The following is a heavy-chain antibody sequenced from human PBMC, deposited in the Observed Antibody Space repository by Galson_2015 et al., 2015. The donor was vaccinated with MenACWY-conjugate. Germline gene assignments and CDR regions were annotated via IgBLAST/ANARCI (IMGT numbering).Heavy chain of an antibody. D-gene: IGHD2-2*01. CDR3: ARDPVGCSSTSCYVEGDY. J-gene: IGHJ4*02. V-gene: IGHV3-21*01. CDR2: ISSSSSYI. Sequence: SLRLSCAASGFTFSSYSMNWVRQAPGKGLEWVSSISSSSSYIYYADSVKGRFTISRDNAKNSLYLQMNSLRAEDTAVYYCARDPVGCSSTSCYVEGDYWGQGTL. CDR1: GFTFSSYS.